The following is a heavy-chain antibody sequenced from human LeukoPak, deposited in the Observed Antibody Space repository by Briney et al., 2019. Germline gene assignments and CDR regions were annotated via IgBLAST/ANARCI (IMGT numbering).Heavy chain of an antibody. CDR2: IRYDGSNK. CDR1: GFTFSSYT. V-gene: IGHV3-30*02. CDR3: AKGRVWFGDLSSSALDY. Sequence: GGSLRLSCVASGFTFSSYTINWVRQAPGKGLEWVAFIRYDGSNKYYADSVKGRFTISRDNSKNTLYLQMNSLRAEDTAVYYCAKGRVWFGDLSSSALDYWGQGTLVTVSS. J-gene: IGHJ4*02. D-gene: IGHD3-10*01.